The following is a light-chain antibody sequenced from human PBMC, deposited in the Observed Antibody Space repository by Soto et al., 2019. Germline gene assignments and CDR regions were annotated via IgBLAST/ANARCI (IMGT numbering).Light chain of an antibody. CDR1: QSVSSSS. V-gene: IGKV3-11*01. CDR2: DAS. J-gene: IGKJ1*01. CDR3: QQYNNWPRT. Sequence: EIVLTQSPATLSLSPGERATLSCRASQSVSSSSLAWYQQKPGQAPRLLIYDASNRATGIPARFSGSGSGTDFTLTISSLEPEDFAVYYCQQYNNWPRTFGQGTKVDIK.